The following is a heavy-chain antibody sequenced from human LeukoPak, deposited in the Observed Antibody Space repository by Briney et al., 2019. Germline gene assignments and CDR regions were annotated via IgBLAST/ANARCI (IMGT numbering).Heavy chain of an antibody. Sequence: GGSLRLSCAASGFTFDDYGMSWVRQAPGKGLEWVSGINWNGGSTGYADSVKGRFTISRDNAKNSLYLQMNSLRAEDTAVYYCARVYPKLLQTRSMWNWFDPWGQGTLVTVSS. D-gene: IGHD2-15*01. J-gene: IGHJ5*02. CDR2: INWNGGST. V-gene: IGHV3-20*04. CDR3: ARVYPKLLQTRSMWNWFDP. CDR1: GFTFDDYG.